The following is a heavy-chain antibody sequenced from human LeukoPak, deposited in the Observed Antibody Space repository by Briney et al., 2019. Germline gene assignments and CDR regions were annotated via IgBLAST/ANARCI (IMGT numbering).Heavy chain of an antibody. CDR2: AHYIGTVA. Sequence: GGSLRLSYVTSGFNFENYGIHWVRQAPGKGLEGVAFAHYIGTVAYYAESVKGRFSVSRDVSKRTVYLQINSLGVEDTAVYYCAQDGRRTWALDYGGRGTLVTASS. CDR3: AQDGRRTWALDY. J-gene: IGHJ4*02. CDR1: GFNFENYG. V-gene: IGHV3-30*02. D-gene: IGHD1-14*01.